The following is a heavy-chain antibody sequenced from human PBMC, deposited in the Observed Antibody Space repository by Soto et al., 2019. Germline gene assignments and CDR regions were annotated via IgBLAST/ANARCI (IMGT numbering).Heavy chain of an antibody. V-gene: IGHV3-30*18. CDR3: AKVGALTKGIAVAGKDYYYGMDV. CDR1: GFTFSSYG. J-gene: IGHJ6*02. D-gene: IGHD6-19*01. Sequence: PGGSLRLSCAASGFTFSSYGMHWVRQAPGKGLEWVAVISYDGSNKYYADSVKGRFTISRDNSKNTLYLQMNSLRAEDTAVYYCAKVGALTKGIAVAGKDYYYGMDVWGQGTTVTVSS. CDR2: ISYDGSNK.